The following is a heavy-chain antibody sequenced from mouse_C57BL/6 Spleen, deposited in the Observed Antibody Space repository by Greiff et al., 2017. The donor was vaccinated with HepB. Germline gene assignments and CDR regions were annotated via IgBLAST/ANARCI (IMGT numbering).Heavy chain of an antibody. V-gene: IGHV14-4*01. CDR2: IDPENGDT. Sequence: EVHLVESGAELVRPGASVKLSCTASGFNIKDDYMHWVKQRPEQGLEWIGWIDPENGDTEYASKFQGKATITADTSSNTAYLQLSSLTSEDTAVYYCTKRLYYDYDEGGYFDYWGQGTTLTVSS. CDR3: TKRLYYDYDEGGYFDY. D-gene: IGHD2-4*01. CDR1: GFNIKDDY. J-gene: IGHJ2*01.